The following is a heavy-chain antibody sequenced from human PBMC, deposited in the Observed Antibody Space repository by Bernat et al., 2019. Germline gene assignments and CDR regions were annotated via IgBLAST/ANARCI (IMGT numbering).Heavy chain of an antibody. CDR2: ISYDGSNK. J-gene: IGHJ4*02. CDR3: AKARSYYADY. D-gene: IGHD2-2*01. Sequence: QVQLVESGGGVVQPGRSLRLSCAASGFTFSSYAMHWVRQAPGKGLEWVAVISYDGSNKYYADSVKGRFTISRDNSKNTLYLQMNSLRAEDTAVYYCAKARSYYADYWGQGTLVTVSS. V-gene: IGHV3-30-3*01. CDR1: GFTFSSYA.